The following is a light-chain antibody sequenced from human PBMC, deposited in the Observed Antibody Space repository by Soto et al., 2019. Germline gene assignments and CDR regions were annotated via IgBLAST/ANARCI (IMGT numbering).Light chain of an antibody. CDR1: QSISSH. V-gene: IGKV1-39*01. J-gene: IGKJ3*01. CDR3: QQSYSTPLIT. Sequence: DLQMTQSPSSLSASVGDRVTITCRASQSISSHLNWYQQKPGKAPKLLIYAASTLQSGVPSRFSGSGSGTDFTLTISSLQPEDFATYYCQQSYSTPLITFGPGTKVDIK. CDR2: AAS.